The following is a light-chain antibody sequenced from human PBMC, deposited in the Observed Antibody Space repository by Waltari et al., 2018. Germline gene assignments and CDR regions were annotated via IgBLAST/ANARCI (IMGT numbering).Light chain of an antibody. CDR3: QHYGSSPET. CDR2: GAS. Sequence: EIVLTQSPGTLSLSPGESATLSCRASQTVTSNYLAWYQQKPGQAPRLLIYGASSRATDIPGRFSGSGSGTDFTLTISRLEPEDFAVYYCQHYGSSPETFGQGTKLEIK. CDR1: QTVTSNY. V-gene: IGKV3-20*01. J-gene: IGKJ2*01.